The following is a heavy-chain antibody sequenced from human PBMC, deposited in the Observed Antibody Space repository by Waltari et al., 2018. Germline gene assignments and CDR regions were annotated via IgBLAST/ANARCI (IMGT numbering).Heavy chain of an antibody. CDR3: AREVVPAAKIVVNWFDP. V-gene: IGHV7-4-1*02. CDR1: GYSFTNYA. Sequence: QVQLVQSGSEWKKPGASVKVSCKAYGYSFTNYAINWVRQAPGQGLELMGWITTNTENPTYTQGFTRRFVFSLATSVSTAYLQINDLKAEDTAIYYCAREVVPAAKIVVNWFDPWGQGTQVTVSS. J-gene: IGHJ5*02. D-gene: IGHD2-2*01. CDR2: ITTNTENP.